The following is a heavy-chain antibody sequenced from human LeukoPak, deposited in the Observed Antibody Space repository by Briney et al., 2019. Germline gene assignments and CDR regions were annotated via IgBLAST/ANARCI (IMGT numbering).Heavy chain of an antibody. J-gene: IGHJ5*02. Sequence: NPSETLSLTCAVYGGSFSGYYWSWIRQPPGKGLEWIGEINHSGSTNYNPSLKSRVTISVDTSKNQFSLKLSSVTAADTAVYYCARSWGRRSTCRNWFDPWGQGTLVTVSS. D-gene: IGHD2-2*01. CDR1: GGSFSGYY. CDR2: INHSGST. CDR3: ARSWGRRSTCRNWFDP. V-gene: IGHV4-34*01.